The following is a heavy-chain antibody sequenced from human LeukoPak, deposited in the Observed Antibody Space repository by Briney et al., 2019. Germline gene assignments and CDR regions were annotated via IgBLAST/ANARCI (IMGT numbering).Heavy chain of an antibody. CDR2: IYWDDDK. V-gene: IGHV2-5*02. D-gene: IGHD3-22*01. CDR1: GFSLSTSGMG. CDR3: CQRRGSRYYDNWFVP. J-gene: IGHJ5*02. Sequence: SGPTLVNPTQTLTLTCTFSGFSLSTSGMGVGWIRQPPGKALEWLALIYWDDDKRYSPSLKSRLTITKDTSKNQVVLTMNNIDTVGTATLFCCQRRGSRYYDNWFVPWGQGTLVTVSS.